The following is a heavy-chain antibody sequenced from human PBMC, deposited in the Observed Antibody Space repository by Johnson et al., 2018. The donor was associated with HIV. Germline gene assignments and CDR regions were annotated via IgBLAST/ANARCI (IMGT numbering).Heavy chain of an antibody. CDR3: ARPTHSYGYAFYI. D-gene: IGHD5-18*01. V-gene: IGHV3-30*03. J-gene: IGHJ3*02. CDR2: ISYDGTKK. Sequence: QMLLVESGGGVVQPGRSLRLSCAASGFTFSNFGMHWVRQAPGKGLEWVAVISYDGTKKFYADSVKGRFTISRDNAKNSLYLQMNSLRAEDTAVYYCARPTHSYGYAFYIWGQGTMVTVSS. CDR1: GFTFSNFG.